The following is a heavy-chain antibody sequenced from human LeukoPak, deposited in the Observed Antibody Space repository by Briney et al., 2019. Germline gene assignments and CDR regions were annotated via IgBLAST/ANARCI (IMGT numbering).Heavy chain of an antibody. CDR3: ATYSSLNRREFQY. CDR2: IKTDGSEK. CDR1: GFNFNMFW. Sequence: GGSLRLSCVASGFNFNMFWMGWVRQAPGKGLQWVANIKTDGSEKYYVDSVKGRFTISRDNAKNSLYLQMNSLRAEDTAVYYCATYSSLNRREFQYWGQGTLLTVSS. J-gene: IGHJ1*01. V-gene: IGHV3-7*01. D-gene: IGHD3-22*01.